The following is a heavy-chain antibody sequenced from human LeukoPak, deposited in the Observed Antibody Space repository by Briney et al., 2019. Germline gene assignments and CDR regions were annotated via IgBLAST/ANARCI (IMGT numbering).Heavy chain of an antibody. CDR1: GYTFTGYY. CDR2: INPNSGGT. J-gene: IGHJ3*02. CDR3: ARQHSSSCIDI. V-gene: IGHV1-2*04. D-gene: IGHD6-13*01. Sequence: ASVKVSCKASGYTFTGYYMHWVRQAPGQGLEWMGWINPNSGGTNYAQKSQGWVTMTRDTSISTAYMELSRLRSDDTAVYYCARQHSSSCIDIWGQGTMVTVSS.